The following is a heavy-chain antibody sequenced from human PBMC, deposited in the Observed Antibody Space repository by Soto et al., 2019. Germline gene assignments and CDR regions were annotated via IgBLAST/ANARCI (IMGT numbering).Heavy chain of an antibody. CDR1: GGTFSSYA. CDR2: IIPIFGTA. J-gene: IGHJ3*02. Sequence: SVKVSCKASGGTFSSYAISWVRQAPGQGLEWMGGIIPIFGTANYAQKFQGRVTITADKSTSTAYMELSSLRSEDTAVYYCASTYCGGDCYSGYAFDIWGQGTMVTVS. D-gene: IGHD2-21*02. V-gene: IGHV1-69*06. CDR3: ASTYCGGDCYSGYAFDI.